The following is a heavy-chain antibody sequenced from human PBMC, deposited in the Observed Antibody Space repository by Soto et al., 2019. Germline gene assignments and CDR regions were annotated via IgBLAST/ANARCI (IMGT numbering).Heavy chain of an antibody. D-gene: IGHD3-22*01. J-gene: IGHJ5*02. Sequence: PSETLCLTCAVYGGFFSGYYWSVIRQPPGKGLEWIGEINHSGSTNYNPSLKSRVTISVDTSKNQFSLKLSSVTAADTAVYYCARGRITMIFPRGPWFDPWGQGTLVTGSS. CDR3: ARGRITMIFPRGPWFDP. CDR2: INHSGST. V-gene: IGHV4-34*01. CDR1: GGFFSGYY.